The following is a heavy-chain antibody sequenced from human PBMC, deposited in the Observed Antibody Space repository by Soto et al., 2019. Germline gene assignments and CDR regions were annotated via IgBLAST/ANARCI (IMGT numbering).Heavy chain of an antibody. J-gene: IGHJ6*02. CDR1: GYTFTSYA. Sequence: QVRLVQSGDEVKKPGASVKVACKASGYTFTSYAINWLRQAPGQGLEWMGWISASNGNTNYAQKFQGRVTMTTDTSTSTAYMELRSLRPDDTAIYYCALPGVAAAGTDYYYFGMDVWGQGTTVTVSS. D-gene: IGHD6-13*01. CDR2: ISASNGNT. V-gene: IGHV1-18*01. CDR3: ALPGVAAAGTDYYYFGMDV.